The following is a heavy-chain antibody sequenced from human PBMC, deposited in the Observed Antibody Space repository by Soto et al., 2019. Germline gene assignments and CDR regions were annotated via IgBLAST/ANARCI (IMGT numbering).Heavy chain of an antibody. D-gene: IGHD3-16*01. J-gene: IGHJ5*01. CDR3: AHNGGLVFDF. V-gene: IGHV2-5*02. CDR2: IYWDDNK. CDR1: GCCLRKSGVG. Sequence: SGPTRVNSTDALAMSGTFAGCCLRKSGVGVGWIRQPPGKALEWLALIYWDDNKGYSPSLKNRFTITKDTSKNQLDLTMNNMDSVDTATYYCAHNGGLVFDFWGQGTLVTVSS.